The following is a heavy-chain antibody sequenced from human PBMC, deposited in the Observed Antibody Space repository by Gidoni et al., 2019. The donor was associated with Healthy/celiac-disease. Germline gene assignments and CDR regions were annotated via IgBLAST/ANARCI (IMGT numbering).Heavy chain of an antibody. CDR2: INPSGGST. Sequence: QVQLVQSGAEVKTPGASVKVSCQASGYTFTSYYMTWVRRAPGQGLGWMGIINPSGGSTSYAQKFQGRVTMTRDTSTSTVYMELSSMRSEDTAVYYCARDRRVQQLVLGWFDPWGQGTLVTVSS. CDR1: GYTFTSYY. CDR3: ARDRRVQQLVLGWFDP. D-gene: IGHD6-13*01. J-gene: IGHJ5*02. V-gene: IGHV1-46*03.